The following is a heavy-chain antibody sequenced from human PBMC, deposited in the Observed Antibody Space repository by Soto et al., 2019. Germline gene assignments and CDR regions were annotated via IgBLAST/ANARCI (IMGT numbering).Heavy chain of an antibody. J-gene: IGHJ4*02. Sequence: LSLTCTVSGGSISSGGYYWSWIRQHPGKGLEWIGYIYYSGSTYYNPSLKSRVTISVDTSKNQFSLKLSSVTAADTAVYYCARDSNILTGFDYWGQGTLVTVS. CDR2: IYYSGST. D-gene: IGHD3-9*01. CDR3: ARDSNILTGFDY. CDR1: GGSISSGGYY. V-gene: IGHV4-31*03.